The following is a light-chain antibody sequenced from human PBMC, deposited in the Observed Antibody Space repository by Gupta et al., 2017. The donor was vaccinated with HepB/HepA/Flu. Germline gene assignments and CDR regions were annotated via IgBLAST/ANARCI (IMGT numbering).Light chain of an antibody. V-gene: IGKV1-33*01. Sequence: DIQMTQSPSSLSASVGDRVTITCQASQDISNYLNWYQQKPGKAPKLLIYDASNLEKGVPSRFSGSGSGTDFTFTINSLQPEDIATYYCQQQDDLPLTFGGGTKVEIK. CDR2: DAS. CDR3: QQQDDLPLT. J-gene: IGKJ4*01. CDR1: QDISNY.